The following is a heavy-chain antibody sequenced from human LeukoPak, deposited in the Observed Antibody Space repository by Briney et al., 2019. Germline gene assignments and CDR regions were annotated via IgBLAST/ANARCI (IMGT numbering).Heavy chain of an antibody. CDR3: ARQNYGSAPLRY. Sequence: SETLSLTCAVYGGSFSNYYWSWIRQPPGKGLEWIGDIYHTGSTTYNPSLMSRVTISVDTSKNQFSLKLSSVTAADTAVYFCARQNYGSAPLRYWGQGTLVTVSS. D-gene: IGHD3-10*01. CDR2: IYHTGST. V-gene: IGHV4-34*01. J-gene: IGHJ4*02. CDR1: GGSFSNYY.